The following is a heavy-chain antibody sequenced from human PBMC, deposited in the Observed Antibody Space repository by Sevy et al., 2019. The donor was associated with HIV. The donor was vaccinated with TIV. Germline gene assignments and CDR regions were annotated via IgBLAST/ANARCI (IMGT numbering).Heavy chain of an antibody. J-gene: IGHJ6*02. V-gene: IGHV3-7*03. CDR3: ARLRDSSSWYGHYYYYGMDV. CDR2: IKQDGSEK. D-gene: IGHD6-13*01. CDR1: GFTFSSYW. Sequence: GGSLRLSCAASGFTFSSYWMSWVRQAPGKGLEWVANIKQDGSEKYYVDSVKGRFTISRDNAKNSLYLQMNSLRAEDTAVYYGARLRDSSSWYGHYYYYGMDVWGQGTTVTVSS.